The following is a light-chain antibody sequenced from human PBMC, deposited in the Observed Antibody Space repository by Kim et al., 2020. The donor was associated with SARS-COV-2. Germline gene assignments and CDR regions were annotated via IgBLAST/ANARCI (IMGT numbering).Light chain of an antibody. CDR2: NRN. CDR3: NSRGRNGNHWV. Sequence: TGMLTHQGSSLRNYFASWYQQKPGQAPVVVMYNRNSRPSGLPDRFSCSRSGNTASLTIAGDQAEDEADYYCNSRGRNGNHWVFGGGTQLTVL. CDR1: SLRNYF. J-gene: IGLJ3*02. V-gene: IGLV3-19*01.